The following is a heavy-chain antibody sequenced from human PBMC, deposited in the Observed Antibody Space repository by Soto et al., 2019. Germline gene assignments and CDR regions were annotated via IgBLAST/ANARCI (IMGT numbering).Heavy chain of an antibody. CDR1: GFTFSSYA. Sequence: LRLSCAASGFTFSSYAMHWVRQAPGKGLEWVAVISYDGSNKYYADSVKGRFTISRDNSKNTLYLQMNSLRAEDTAVYYCARDPPEVAATSLYYYGMDVWGQGTTVTVSS. V-gene: IGHV3-30-3*01. CDR2: ISYDGSNK. CDR3: ARDPPEVAATSLYYYGMDV. J-gene: IGHJ6*02. D-gene: IGHD2-15*01.